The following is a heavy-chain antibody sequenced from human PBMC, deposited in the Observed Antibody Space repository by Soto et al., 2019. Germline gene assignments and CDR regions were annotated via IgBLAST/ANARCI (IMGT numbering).Heavy chain of an antibody. Sequence: PGGSLRLSCAASGFTVSDYYMSWIRQAPGKGLEWVSYISSSGSTIYYADSVKGRFTISRDNAKNSLYLQMNSLRAEDTAVYYCARGLRPRPYYYYYMDVWGKGTTVTVSS. CDR1: GFTVSDYY. D-gene: IGHD5-12*01. J-gene: IGHJ6*03. V-gene: IGHV3-11*01. CDR2: ISSSGSTI. CDR3: ARGLRPRPYYYYYMDV.